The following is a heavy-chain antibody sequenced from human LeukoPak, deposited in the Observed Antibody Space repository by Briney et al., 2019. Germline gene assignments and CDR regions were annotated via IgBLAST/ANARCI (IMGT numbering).Heavy chain of an antibody. V-gene: IGHV3-21*01. D-gene: IGHD3-10*01. CDR1: GFDFSDYS. CDR3: ARGGQRFGELLFDY. J-gene: IGHJ4*02. Sequence: PGGSLRLSCAASGFDFSDYSMNWVRQTTGKGLEWVSSISSSGNDIYYADSLKGRFTISRDNAKSSVYLQMNSLGADDTAVYYCARGGQRFGELLFDYWGQGSLVTVSS. CDR2: ISSSGNDI.